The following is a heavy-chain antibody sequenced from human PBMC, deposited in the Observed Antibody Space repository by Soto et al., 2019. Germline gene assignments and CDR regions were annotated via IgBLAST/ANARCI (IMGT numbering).Heavy chain of an antibody. D-gene: IGHD5-18*01. CDR3: TRQRYTNYYYYGMDV. Sequence: EVQLVESGGGLVQPGGSLKLSCAASGFTFSGSAMHWVRQASGKGLEWVGRIRSKANSYATAYAASVKGRFTISRDDSKNTAYLQMNSLKTEYTAVYYCTRQRYTNYYYYGMDVWGQGTTVTVSS. J-gene: IGHJ6*02. CDR2: IRSKANSYAT. V-gene: IGHV3-73*02. CDR1: GFTFSGSA.